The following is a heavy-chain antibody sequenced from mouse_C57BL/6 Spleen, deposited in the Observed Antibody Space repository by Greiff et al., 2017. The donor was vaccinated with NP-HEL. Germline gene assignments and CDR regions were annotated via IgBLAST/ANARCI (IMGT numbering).Heavy chain of an antibody. Sequence: VQLQQSGAELVKPGASVKMSCKASGYTFTSYWITWVKQRPGQGLEWIGDIYPGSGSTNYNEKFKSKATLTVDTSSSTAYMQLSSLTSEDSAVYYCARSGTTVVARYAMDYWGQGTSVTVSS. CDR1: GYTFTSYW. D-gene: IGHD1-1*01. CDR2: IYPGSGST. V-gene: IGHV1-55*01. CDR3: ARSGTTVVARYAMDY. J-gene: IGHJ4*01.